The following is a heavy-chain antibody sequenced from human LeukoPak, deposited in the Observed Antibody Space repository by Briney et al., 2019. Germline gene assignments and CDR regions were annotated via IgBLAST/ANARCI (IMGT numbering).Heavy chain of an antibody. CDR3: ARGMAAVRGAFDY. CDR2: IYYSGST. J-gene: IGHJ4*02. Sequence: PSETLSLTCTVSGGSINSYYWNWIRQPPGKGLEWIGYIYYSGSTNYNPSLKSRVTISVDTSKNQFSLKLSSVTAADTAVYYCARGMAAVRGAFDYWGQGTLVTVSS. CDR1: GGSINSYY. D-gene: IGHD3-10*01. V-gene: IGHV4-59*01.